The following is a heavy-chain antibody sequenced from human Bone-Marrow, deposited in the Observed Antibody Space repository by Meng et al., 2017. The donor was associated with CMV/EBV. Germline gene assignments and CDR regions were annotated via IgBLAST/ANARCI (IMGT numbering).Heavy chain of an antibody. Sequence: GESLKISCAASGFTVSRNYMGWVRQAPGKGLQWVAFIRFDGTNKKYVDSVKGRFTISRDNSKNTLYLQMNSLSTEDTAVYYCAKDRVPYDSSTYYFHWGQGTLVTVSS. J-gene: IGHJ4*02. CDR1: GFTVSRNY. CDR2: IRFDGTNK. CDR3: AKDRVPYDSSTYYFH. V-gene: IGHV3-30*02. D-gene: IGHD3-22*01.